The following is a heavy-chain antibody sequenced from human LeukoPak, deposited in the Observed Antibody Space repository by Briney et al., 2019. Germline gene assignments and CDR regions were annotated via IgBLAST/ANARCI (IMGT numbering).Heavy chain of an antibody. CDR1: GGSISSSSYY. D-gene: IGHD3-22*01. CDR3: ARDSNYDSSGYYHGRYFQH. J-gene: IGHJ1*01. Sequence: SETLSLTCTVSGGSISSSSYYWGWIRQPPGKGLEWIGSVYYSGSTYYNPSLKSRVTISVDTSKNQFSLRLSSVNAADTALYYCARDSNYDSSGYYHGRYFQHWGQGTLVTVSS. V-gene: IGHV4-39*07. CDR2: VYYSGST.